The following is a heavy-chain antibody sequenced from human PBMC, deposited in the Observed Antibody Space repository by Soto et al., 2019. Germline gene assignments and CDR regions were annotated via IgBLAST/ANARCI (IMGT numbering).Heavy chain of an antibody. J-gene: IGHJ4*02. D-gene: IGHD1-1*01. Sequence: QVQLVQSGAEVKKPGASVRVSCKASGYTLGDHYLHWVRQAPGQGLEWMGWLNPRSGDTDSAQRFRGRVTMTSDTSINTAYLELNSLRSDDTAVYFCARARLERSHFDNGGQGSLVTVSS. CDR2: LNPRSGDT. CDR3: ARARLERSHFDN. V-gene: IGHV1-2*02. CDR1: GYTLGDHY.